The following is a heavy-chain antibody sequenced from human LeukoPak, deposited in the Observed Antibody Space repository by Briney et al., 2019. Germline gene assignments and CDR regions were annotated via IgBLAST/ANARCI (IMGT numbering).Heavy chain of an antibody. CDR2: MNPNSGNT. Sequence: ASVKVSCKASGYTFTGYYMHWVRQAPGQGLEWMGWMNPNSGNTGYAQKFQGRATMTRNTSISTAYMELSSLRSEDTAVYYCARARPYSSSWFGGSFDPWGQGTLVTVSS. J-gene: IGHJ5*02. D-gene: IGHD6-13*01. CDR3: ARARPYSSSWFGGSFDP. V-gene: IGHV1-8*02. CDR1: GYTFTGYY.